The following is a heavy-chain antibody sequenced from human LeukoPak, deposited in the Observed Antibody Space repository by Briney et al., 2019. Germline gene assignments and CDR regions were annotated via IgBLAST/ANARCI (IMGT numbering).Heavy chain of an antibody. CDR3: ARRGYYGSGSYYNN. CDR2: INHSGST. CDR1: GFTFDDYG. J-gene: IGHJ4*02. V-gene: IGHV4-34*01. D-gene: IGHD3-10*01. Sequence: GSLRLSCAASGFTFDDYGMSWVRQAPGKGLEWIGEINHSGSTNYNPSLKSRVTISVDTSKNQFSLKLSSVTAADTAVYYCARRGYYGSGSYYNNWGQGTLVTVSS.